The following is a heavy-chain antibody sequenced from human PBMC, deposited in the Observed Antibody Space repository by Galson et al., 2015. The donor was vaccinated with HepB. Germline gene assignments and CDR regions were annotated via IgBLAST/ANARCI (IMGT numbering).Heavy chain of an antibody. D-gene: IGHD3-3*01. V-gene: IGHV3-21*01. CDR3: VRVSTWSGNYYAMDD. CDR2: ISGTTSGSSYM. Sequence: SLRLSCAASGFAFTTSSMTWVRQTPGKGLEWVSSISGTTSGSSYMYYADSVKGRFTISRDNAENSLFLQMNSLRADDTAVYYCVRVSTWSGNYYAMDDWGQGTTVTVSS. J-gene: IGHJ6*02. CDR1: GFAFTTSS.